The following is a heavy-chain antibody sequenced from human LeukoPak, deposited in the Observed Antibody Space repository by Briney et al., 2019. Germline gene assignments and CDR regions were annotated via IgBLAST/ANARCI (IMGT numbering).Heavy chain of an antibody. V-gene: IGHV3-74*01. Sequence: GGSLRLSCAASGFTFSGYWMHWVRQAPGRGLVWVSRMNSDGTTTSYADSVKGRFTISRDNAKNTLYLQMNSLRAEDTAVYYCARDLSLIAVAGTEAFDIWGQGTMVTVSS. CDR1: GFTFSGYW. CDR3: ARDLSLIAVAGTEAFDI. D-gene: IGHD6-19*01. J-gene: IGHJ3*02. CDR2: MNSDGTTT.